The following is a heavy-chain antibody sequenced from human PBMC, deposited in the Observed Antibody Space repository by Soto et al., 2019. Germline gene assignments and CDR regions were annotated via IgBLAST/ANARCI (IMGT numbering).Heavy chain of an antibody. D-gene: IGHD3-10*01. CDR3: ARARGSGSNPWFDP. CDR2: ISAYNGNT. Sequence: GASVKVSCKASGYTFTSYGISWVRQAPGQGLEWMGWISAYNGNTNYAQKLQGRVAMTTDTSTSTAYMELRSLRSDDTAVYYCARARGSGSNPWFDPWGQGTLVTVSS. CDR1: GYTFTSYG. V-gene: IGHV1-18*04. J-gene: IGHJ5*02.